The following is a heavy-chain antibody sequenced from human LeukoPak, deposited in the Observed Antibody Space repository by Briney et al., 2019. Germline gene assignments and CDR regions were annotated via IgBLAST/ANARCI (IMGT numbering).Heavy chain of an antibody. CDR2: IYSGGST. Sequence: SGGSLRLSCAASGFTVSSNYMSWVRQAPGKGLEWVSIIYSGGSTHYADSVKGRFTISRDNSKNTMYLQMNSLRAEDTAVYYCARAQRGYYFDYWGQGTLVTVSS. J-gene: IGHJ4*02. CDR1: GFTVSSNY. CDR3: ARAQRGYYFDY. V-gene: IGHV3-53*01. D-gene: IGHD5-24*01.